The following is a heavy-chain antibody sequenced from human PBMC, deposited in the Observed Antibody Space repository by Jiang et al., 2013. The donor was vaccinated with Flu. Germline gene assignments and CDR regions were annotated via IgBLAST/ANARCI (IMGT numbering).Heavy chain of an antibody. J-gene: IGHJ6*02. Sequence: SGAEVKKPGVSVKVSCKASGYTFTSYYMHWVRQAPGQGLEWMGIINPSGGSTSYAQKFQGRVTMTRDTSTSTVYMELSSLRSEDTAVYYCARAISVYRGMDVWGQGTTVTVSS. CDR3: ARAISVYRGMDV. V-gene: IGHV1-46*03. CDR2: INPSGGST. CDR1: GYTFTSYY. D-gene: IGHD1-14*01.